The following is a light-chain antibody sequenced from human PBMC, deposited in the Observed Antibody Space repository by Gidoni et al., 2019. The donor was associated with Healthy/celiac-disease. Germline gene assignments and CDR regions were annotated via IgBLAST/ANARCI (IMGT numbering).Light chain of an antibody. V-gene: IGKV1D-16*01. CDR1: PDISSW. J-gene: IGKJ4*01. Sequence: ASPDISSWLAWYQQKPEKAPKSLIYAASSLQSGVPSRLSGSGGGRDFTLTISSRQPEDVATYYCRQYNSYPLTFGGXTKVEIK. CDR2: AAS. CDR3: RQYNSYPLT.